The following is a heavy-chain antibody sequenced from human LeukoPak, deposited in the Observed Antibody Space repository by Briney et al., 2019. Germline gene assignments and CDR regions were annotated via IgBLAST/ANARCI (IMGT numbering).Heavy chain of an antibody. Sequence: GGSLRLSCAASGFTFSSYGMHWVRQAPGKGLEWVAVIWYDGSNKYYADSVKGRSTISRDNSKNTLYLQMNSLRAEDTAVYYCARDRASSSYFDYWGQGTLVTVSS. D-gene: IGHD6-6*01. CDR1: GFTFSSYG. CDR3: ARDRASSSYFDY. V-gene: IGHV3-33*01. J-gene: IGHJ4*02. CDR2: IWYDGSNK.